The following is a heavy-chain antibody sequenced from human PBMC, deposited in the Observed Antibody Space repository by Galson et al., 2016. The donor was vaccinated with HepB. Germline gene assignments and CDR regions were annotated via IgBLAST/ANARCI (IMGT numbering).Heavy chain of an antibody. J-gene: IGHJ4*02. CDR1: GFTVNNNY. V-gene: IGHV3-53*01. CDR3: ATSPSVGY. CDR2: IYSGGGT. Sequence: SLRLSCAASGFTVNNNYMSWVRQAPGKGLEGVSVIYSGGGTNYADSVKGRFTISRDNSKNTLSLQMNSLRAEDTAVYYCATSPSVGYWGQGTLVTVSS. D-gene: IGHD4-23*01.